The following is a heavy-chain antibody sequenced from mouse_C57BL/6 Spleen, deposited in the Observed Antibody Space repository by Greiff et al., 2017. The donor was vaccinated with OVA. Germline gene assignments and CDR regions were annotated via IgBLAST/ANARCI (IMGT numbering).Heavy chain of an antibody. J-gene: IGHJ2*01. D-gene: IGHD2-1*01. CDR3: ARDYGNLFYFDY. Sequence: QVQLQQPGAELVMPGASVKLSCKASGYTFTSYWMHWVKQRPGQGLEWIGEIDPSDSYTNYNQKFKGKSTLTVDKSSSTAYMQLSSLTSEDSAVYYCARDYGNLFYFDYWGKGTTLTVSS. CDR2: IDPSDSYT. V-gene: IGHV1-69*01. CDR1: GYTFTSYW.